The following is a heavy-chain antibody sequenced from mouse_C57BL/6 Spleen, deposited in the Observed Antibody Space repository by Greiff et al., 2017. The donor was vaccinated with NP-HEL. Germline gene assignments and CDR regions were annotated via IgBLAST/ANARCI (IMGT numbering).Heavy chain of an antibody. J-gene: IGHJ4*01. CDR3: ARPCYDVYYAMDY. CDR2: ISSGGSYT. Sequence: EVHLVESGGDLVKPGGSLKLSCAASGFTFSSYGMSWVRQTPDKRLEWVATISSGGSYTYYPDSVKGRFTISRDNAKNTLYLQMSSLKAEDTAMYYCARPCYDVYYAMDYWGQGTSVTVSA. D-gene: IGHD2-3*01. V-gene: IGHV5-6*01. CDR1: GFTFSSYG.